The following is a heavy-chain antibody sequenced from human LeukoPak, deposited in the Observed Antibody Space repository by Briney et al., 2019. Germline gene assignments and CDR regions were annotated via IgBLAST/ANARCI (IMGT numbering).Heavy chain of an antibody. CDR1: GGSVSSGLYS. CDR3: ARLQYCSGTSCYWFDP. CDR2: IYHTGST. J-gene: IGHJ5*02. V-gene: IGHV4-30-2*01. D-gene: IGHD2-2*01. Sequence: SQTLSLTCDVSGGSVSSGLYSWSWIRQPLGKGLEWIGYIYHTGSTYYNPSLKSRVTISVDTSKNQFSLRLSSVTAADTAVYYCARLQYCSGTSCYWFDPWGQGTLVTVSS.